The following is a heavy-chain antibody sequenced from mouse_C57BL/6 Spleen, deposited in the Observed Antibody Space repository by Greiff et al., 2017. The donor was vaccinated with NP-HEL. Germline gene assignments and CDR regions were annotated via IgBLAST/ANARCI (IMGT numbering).Heavy chain of an antibody. J-gene: IGHJ4*01. CDR2: IYPGSGNT. Sequence: VQLVESGAELVRPGASVKLSCKASGYTFTDYYINWVKQRPGQGLEWIARIYPGSGNTYYNEKFKGKATLTAEKSSSTAYMQLSSLTSEDSAVYFCARSYGNLAMDYWGQGTSVTVSS. D-gene: IGHD2-1*01. CDR1: GYTFTDYY. CDR3: ARSYGNLAMDY. V-gene: IGHV1-76*01.